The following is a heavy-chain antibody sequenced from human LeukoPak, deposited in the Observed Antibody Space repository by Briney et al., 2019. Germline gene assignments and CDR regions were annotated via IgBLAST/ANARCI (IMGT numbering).Heavy chain of an antibody. CDR1: GFTFSSYW. CDR2: IKQDGSEK. V-gene: IGHV3-7*01. D-gene: IGHD2-2*02. CDR3: ARDGYCSSTSCYKSPWFDP. Sequence: GGSLRLSCAASGFTFSSYWMSWARQAPGKGLEWVANIKQDGSEKYYVDSVKGRFTISRDNAKNSLYLQMNSLRAEDTAVYYCARDGYCSSTSCYKSPWFDPWGQGTLVTVSS. J-gene: IGHJ5*02.